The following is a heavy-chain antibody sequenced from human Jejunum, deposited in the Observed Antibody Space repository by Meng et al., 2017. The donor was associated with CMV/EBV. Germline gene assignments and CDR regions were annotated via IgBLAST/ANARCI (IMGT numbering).Heavy chain of an antibody. CDR2: IFYDGTT. Sequence: TNSNYWGWVRQPPGKGLEWIGSIFYDGTTYHNPSLKSRVTLSVDTSKNQFSLKVNSMTAADTAVYYCAREKEVTISGLVIFSDDWGQGTLVTVSS. J-gene: IGHJ4*02. CDR3: AREKEVTISGLVIFSDD. V-gene: IGHV4-39*07. CDR1: TNSNY. D-gene: IGHD3/OR15-3a*01.